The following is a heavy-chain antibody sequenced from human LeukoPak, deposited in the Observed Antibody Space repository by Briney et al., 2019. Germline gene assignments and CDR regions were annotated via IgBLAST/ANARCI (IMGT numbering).Heavy chain of an antibody. Sequence: GGSLRLSCAASGFTFSSYGMHWVRQAPGKGLEWVAVIWYDGSNKYYADSVKGRFTISRVNSKNTLYLQMSSLRAEDTAVYYCARGDYGDYVEVVDYWGQGPLVTVSS. CDR1: GFTFSSYG. CDR3: ARGDYGDYVEVVDY. J-gene: IGHJ4*02. CDR2: IWYDGSNK. D-gene: IGHD4-17*01. V-gene: IGHV3-33*01.